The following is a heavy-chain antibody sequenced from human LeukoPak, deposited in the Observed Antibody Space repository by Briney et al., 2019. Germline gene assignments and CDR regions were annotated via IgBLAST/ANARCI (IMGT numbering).Heavy chain of an antibody. CDR2: VYYTGST. J-gene: IGHJ6*03. Sequence: SETLSLTCTVSGGSISSYYWSWVRQPPGKGLEWIGFVYYTGSTNYSPSLKSRVTISVDTSKNQFSLKLRSVTAADTAVYYCAGSPGIAVASWYYYYYMDVWGKGTTVTVSS. CDR3: AGSPGIAVASWYYYYYMDV. D-gene: IGHD6-19*01. CDR1: GGSISSYY. V-gene: IGHV4-59*01.